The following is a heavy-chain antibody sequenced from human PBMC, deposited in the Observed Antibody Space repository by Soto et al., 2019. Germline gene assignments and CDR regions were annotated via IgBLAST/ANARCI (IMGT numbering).Heavy chain of an antibody. D-gene: IGHD2-2*01. V-gene: IGHV1-18*01. Sequence: GASVKVSCKASGYTFTSYGISWVRQAPGQGLEWMGWISAYNGNTNYAQKLQGRVTMTTDTSTSTAYMELRSLRSDDTAVYYCARGEGYCISSSCYYYYGMDVLGQETTLTISS. J-gene: IGHJ6*02. CDR1: GYTFTSYG. CDR2: ISAYNGNT. CDR3: ARGEGYCISSSCYYYYGMDV.